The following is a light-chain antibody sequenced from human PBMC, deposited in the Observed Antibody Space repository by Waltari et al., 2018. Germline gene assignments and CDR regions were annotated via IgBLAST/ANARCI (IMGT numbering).Light chain of an antibody. CDR2: SNN. CDR3: ATWDSSLNGFYV. Sequence: QSVLTQPPSASGTPGQRVTIPCSGSSSNIGDHTINWYQQPPGTPPKRLIYSNNQPPAGVPARFSGSKSGTSASLAMSGLQSEDEADYYCATWDSSLNGFYVFGTGTKVTVL. J-gene: IGLJ1*01. CDR1: SSNIGDHT. V-gene: IGLV1-44*01.